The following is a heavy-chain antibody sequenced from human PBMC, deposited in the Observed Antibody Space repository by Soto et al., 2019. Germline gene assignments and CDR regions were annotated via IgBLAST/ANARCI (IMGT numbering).Heavy chain of an antibody. V-gene: IGHV2-5*01. J-gene: IGHJ4*02. D-gene: IGHD3-22*01. CDR2: IYWNDDK. Sequence: XGPTQMTPTQSLTLTCTFAGFSLRTSGVGVGWIRQPPGQALEWLALIYWNDDKRYSPSLKSRLTITKDTSKNQVVLTMTNMDPVDTATYYCAHRREYYDSSGYYYYSPFDYWGQGTLVTVSS. CDR3: AHRREYYDSSGYYYYSPFDY. CDR1: GFSLRTSGVG.